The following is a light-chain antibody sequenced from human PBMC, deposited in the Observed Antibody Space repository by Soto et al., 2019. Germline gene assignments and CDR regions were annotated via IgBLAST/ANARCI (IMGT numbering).Light chain of an antibody. V-gene: IGKV3-15*01. Sequence: IVMTQPPATLSVSPGERATLSCRASQSVSSSLAWYQQKPGQAPRLLIYDASTRATGIPARFSGSGSGTEFTLTISSLQSEDFAVYYCQQYNNWRTFGQGTKVDIK. CDR1: QSVSSS. CDR3: QQYNNWRT. CDR2: DAS. J-gene: IGKJ1*01.